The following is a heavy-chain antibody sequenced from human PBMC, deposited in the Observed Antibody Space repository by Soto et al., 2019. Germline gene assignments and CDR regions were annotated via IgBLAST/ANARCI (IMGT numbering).Heavy chain of an antibody. D-gene: IGHD4-17*01. CDR1: GFTFSSYG. Sequence: QVQLVESGGGVVQPGRSLRLSCAASGFTFSSYGIHWVRQAPGKGLEWVALISYDGSNKYYADSVKGRFIISRDNSKNTLYLQMNSLRAEDTAMYYCARGPPSEYGDYTYFQHWGQGTLVTVSS. CDR2: ISYDGSNK. J-gene: IGHJ1*01. CDR3: ARGPPSEYGDYTYFQH. V-gene: IGHV3-30*03.